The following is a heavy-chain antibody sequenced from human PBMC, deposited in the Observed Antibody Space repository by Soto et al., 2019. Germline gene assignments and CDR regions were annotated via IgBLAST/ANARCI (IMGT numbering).Heavy chain of an antibody. D-gene: IGHD2-8*01. J-gene: IGHJ2*01. CDR3: AKSPIVLMVYAGDWYFDL. V-gene: IGHV3-30*18. CDR2: ISYVGSNK. CDR1: GFTFSSYG. Sequence: QVQLVESGGGVVQPGRSLRLSCAASGFTFSSYGMHWVRQAPGKGLEWVAVISYVGSNKYYADSVKGRFTISRDNSKNTLYLQMNSLRAEDTAVYYCAKSPIVLMVYAGDWYFDLWGRGTLVTVSS.